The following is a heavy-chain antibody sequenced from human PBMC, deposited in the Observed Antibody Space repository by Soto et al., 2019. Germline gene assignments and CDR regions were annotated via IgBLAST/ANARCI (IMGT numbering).Heavy chain of an antibody. D-gene: IGHD3-9*01. CDR3: AGVLRYLDRLSPPNYGMDV. Sequence: GSLRLSCAASGFTFSSYSMNWVRQAPGKGLEWVSSISSSSSYIYYADSVKGRFTISRDNAKNSLYLQMNSLRAEDTAVYYCAGVLRYLDRLSPPNYGMDVWGQGTKVTVSS. CDR1: GFTFSSYS. CDR2: ISSSSSYI. J-gene: IGHJ6*02. V-gene: IGHV3-21*01.